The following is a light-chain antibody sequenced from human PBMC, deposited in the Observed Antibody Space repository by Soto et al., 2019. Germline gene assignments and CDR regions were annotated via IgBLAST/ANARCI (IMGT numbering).Light chain of an antibody. J-gene: IGKJ1*01. CDR1: QSVSAW. Sequence: DIPMTQSPSTLSAAEGDRVTITCRASQSVSAWLAWYQQKPGKAPKLLIYKASPLESGVPSRFSGSGYGAEFTLTISSLQPDDLGTYYCQQYRSYPWTFGQGTKVEIK. CDR2: KAS. V-gene: IGKV1-5*03. CDR3: QQYRSYPWT.